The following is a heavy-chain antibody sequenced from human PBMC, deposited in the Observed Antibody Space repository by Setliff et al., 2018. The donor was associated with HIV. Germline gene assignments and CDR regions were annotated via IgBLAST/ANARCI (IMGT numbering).Heavy chain of an antibody. J-gene: IGHJ6*03. CDR3: AKSLEHCSGGSCYSYYYYMDV. D-gene: IGHD2-15*01. Sequence: GGSLRLSCAASGFTFSSYGMHWVRQAPGKGLEWVAVISYDGSNKYYADSVKGRLTISRDNSKNTLYLQMNSLRAEDTAVYYCAKSLEHCSGGSCYSYYYYMDVWGKGTTVTVSS. V-gene: IGHV3-30*18. CDR1: GFTFSSYG. CDR2: ISYDGSNK.